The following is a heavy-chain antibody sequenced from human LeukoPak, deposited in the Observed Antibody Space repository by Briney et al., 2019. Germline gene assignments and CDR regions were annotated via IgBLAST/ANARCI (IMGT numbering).Heavy chain of an antibody. CDR2: INPNSGGT. J-gene: IGHJ4*02. CDR3: ARALGEPAASHY. D-gene: IGHD2-15*01. CDR1: GYTFTGYY. V-gene: IGHV1-2*02. Sequence: EASVKVSCEASGYTFTGYYMHWVRQAPGQGLEWMGWINPNSGGTNYAQKFQGRVTMTRDTSISTAYMELSRLRSDDTAVYYCARALGEPAASHYWGQGTLVTVSS.